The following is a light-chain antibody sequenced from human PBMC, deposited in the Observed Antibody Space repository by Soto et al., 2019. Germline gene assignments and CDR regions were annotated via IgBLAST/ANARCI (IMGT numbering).Light chain of an antibody. CDR1: QSVSSN. CDR2: GAS. CDR3: QQYNNWPPIT. V-gene: IGKV3-15*01. Sequence: EIVMTQSPATLSVSPGERAALSCRSSQSVSSNLAWYQQKPGQAPRLLIYGASTRATGIPARFSGSGSWTEGTLTISSLQSEDFALYYCQQYNNWPPITFGQGTRLEIK. J-gene: IGKJ5*01.